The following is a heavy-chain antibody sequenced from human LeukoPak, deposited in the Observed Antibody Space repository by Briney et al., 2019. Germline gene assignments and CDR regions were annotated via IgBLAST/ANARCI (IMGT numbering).Heavy chain of an antibody. Sequence: GGSLRLSCAASGFTVGSNYMSWVRQAPGKGLEWVSIIYAGGSTYYADSVKGRFTISRDSSKNTLYLQMNTLRAEDTAVYYRAKGDYDYWGQGTLVTVSS. CDR2: IYAGGST. CDR3: AKGDYDY. J-gene: IGHJ4*02. V-gene: IGHV3-53*01. CDR1: GFTVGSNY.